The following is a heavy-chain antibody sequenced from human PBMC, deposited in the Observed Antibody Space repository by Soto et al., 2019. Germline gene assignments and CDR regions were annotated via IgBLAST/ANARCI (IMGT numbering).Heavy chain of an antibody. D-gene: IGHD3-22*01. CDR3: ARADSSGYYVN. CDR1: GYSFNSYW. CDR2: IYPVASDT. J-gene: IGHJ4*02. Sequence: PGESLKISCKGSGYSFNSYWIAWVRQMPGKGLEWMGIIYPVASDTRYSPSFQGQVTISADKSITTAYLQWSSLKASDTAMYYCARADSSGYYVNWGQGTLVTVSS. V-gene: IGHV5-51*01.